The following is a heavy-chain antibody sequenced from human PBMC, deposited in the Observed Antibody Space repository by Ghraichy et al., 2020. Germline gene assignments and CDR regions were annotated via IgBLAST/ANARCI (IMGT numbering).Heavy chain of an antibody. CDR1: GFTFSSYS. CDR2: IGSGGTSF. D-gene: IGHD2-15*01. Sequence: GGSLRLSCAASGFTFSSYSMNWVRQAPGKGLEWVSYIGSGGTSFYYADSVKGRFTISRDNAKNSVYLDMNSLRAEDTALYYCARDGCSGRTCSFYNWGQGALVTGSS. CDR3: ARDGCSGRTCSFYN. J-gene: IGHJ4*02. V-gene: IGHV3-48*04.